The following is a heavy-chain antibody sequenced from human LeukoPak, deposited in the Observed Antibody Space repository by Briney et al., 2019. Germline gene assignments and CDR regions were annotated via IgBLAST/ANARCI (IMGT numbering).Heavy chain of an antibody. V-gene: IGHV4-34*01. CDR2: IFHTGST. CDR3: ARGGGGNSY. D-gene: IGHD4-23*01. Sequence: ASETLSLTCTVSGEPFRGYYWSWLRQSTGKGLEWSGEIFHTGSTNYNPSLKSRVTISIDTSKNQLSLKLSSVTAADTAVYYCARGGGGNSYWGQGTLVTVST. J-gene: IGHJ4*02. CDR1: GEPFRGYY.